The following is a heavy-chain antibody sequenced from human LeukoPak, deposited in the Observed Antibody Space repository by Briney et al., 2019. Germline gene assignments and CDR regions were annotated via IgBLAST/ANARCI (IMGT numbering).Heavy chain of an antibody. Sequence: GGSLRLSCEGSGFAFNVFGMRWIRQAPGKGLVWVSRINTDGSSTSYADSVKGRFTISRDNAKNTLYLQMNSLRAEDTAVYYCARGGPITMIVRDAFDIWGQGTMVTVSS. CDR1: GFAFNVFG. CDR3: ARGGPITMIVRDAFDI. D-gene: IGHD3-22*01. J-gene: IGHJ3*02. V-gene: IGHV3-74*01. CDR2: INTDGSST.